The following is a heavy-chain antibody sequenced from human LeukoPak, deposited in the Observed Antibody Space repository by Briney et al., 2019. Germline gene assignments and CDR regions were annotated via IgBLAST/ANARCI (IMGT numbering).Heavy chain of an antibody. CDR3: ARDHDFWSGPFDV. CDR2: IRRKGYGGTT. Sequence: GGSLRLSCTASGFTFGDYSLSWVRQAPEKGLEWVGFIRRKGYGGTTEYAPSVKGRFIISREDSKSTAYLQMNSLKTEDTAVYYCARDHDFWSGPFDVWGKGTTVTVSS. V-gene: IGHV3-49*04. D-gene: IGHD3-3*01. J-gene: IGHJ6*04. CDR1: GFTFGDYS.